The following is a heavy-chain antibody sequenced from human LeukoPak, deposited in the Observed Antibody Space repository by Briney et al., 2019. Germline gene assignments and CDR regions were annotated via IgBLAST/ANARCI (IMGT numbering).Heavy chain of an antibody. CDR3: ASHDSSGYFGSFGAFDI. CDR1: GDSIKSDY. CDR2: IYYSGST. D-gene: IGHD3-22*01. J-gene: IGHJ3*02. Sequence: SETLSLNCTVSGDSIKSDYWSWVRQPPGKGLEWIGYIYYSGSTYYNPSLKSRVTISVDTSKNQFSLKLSSVTAADTAVYYCASHDSSGYFGSFGAFDIWGQGTMVAVSP. V-gene: IGHV4-59*12.